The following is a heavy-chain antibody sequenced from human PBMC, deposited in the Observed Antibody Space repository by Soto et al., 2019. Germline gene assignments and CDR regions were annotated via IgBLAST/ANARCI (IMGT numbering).Heavy chain of an antibody. V-gene: IGHV4-61*01. CDR3: ARTTAVPNTLRSRYFFDF. Sequence: SETLSLTCSVSGGSVNNKTYYWSWIRQPPGKRLEWLGYVYYSGTTNYNPSLKSRVTISIDMSKNQFSLRLSSVTAADTALYYCARTTAVPNTLRSRYFFDFWGQGTLVTVSS. D-gene: IGHD3-9*01. CDR1: GGSVNNKTYY. CDR2: VYYSGTT. J-gene: IGHJ4*02.